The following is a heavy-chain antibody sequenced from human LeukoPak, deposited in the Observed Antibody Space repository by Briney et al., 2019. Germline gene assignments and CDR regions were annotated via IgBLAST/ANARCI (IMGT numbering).Heavy chain of an antibody. J-gene: IGHJ4*02. CDR1: AFTFSSYW. CDR3: ARGTTVTNNFDY. V-gene: IGHV3-7*01. CDR2: IKQDGSEK. Sequence: GGSLRLSCAASAFTFSSYWMSWVRQAPGKGPEWVANIKQDGSEKYYVDSVKGRFTISRDNAKNSLYLQMNSLRAEDTAVYYCARGTTVTNNFDYWGQGTLVTVSS. D-gene: IGHD4-17*01.